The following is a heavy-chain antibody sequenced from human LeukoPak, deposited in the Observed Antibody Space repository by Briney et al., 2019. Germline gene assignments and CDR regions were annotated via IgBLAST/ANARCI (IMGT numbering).Heavy chain of an antibody. Sequence: GGSLRLSCAASGFTFSSHWMNWVRQAPGKGLEWVSNIKQGGGERNYADSVKGRFTISRDDAKNSLSLQMNSLRVEDTAIYYCARGPNYGGRTNNLDYWGQGTLVTVSS. J-gene: IGHJ4*02. CDR2: IKQGGGER. CDR3: ARGPNYGGRTNNLDY. D-gene: IGHD4-17*01. CDR1: GFTFSSHW. V-gene: IGHV3-7*03.